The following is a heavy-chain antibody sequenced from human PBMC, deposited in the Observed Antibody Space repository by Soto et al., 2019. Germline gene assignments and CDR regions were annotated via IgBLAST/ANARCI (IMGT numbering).Heavy chain of an antibody. J-gene: IGHJ4*02. D-gene: IGHD2-21*01. CDR3: ARLVVGLTGADY. CDR1: GFTFTTYN. Sequence: EVQLVESGGGLVQPGGSLRLSCAASGFTFTTYNMIWVRQAPGKGLEWVSYITISSSTIYYADSVKGRFTISRDNAKNSLYMKVNSLTDEDTAVYYCARLVVGLTGADYWGQGTLVTVSS. CDR2: ITISSSTI. V-gene: IGHV3-48*02.